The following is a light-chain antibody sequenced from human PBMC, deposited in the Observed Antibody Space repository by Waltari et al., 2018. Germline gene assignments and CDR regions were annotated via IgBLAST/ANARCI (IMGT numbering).Light chain of an antibody. J-gene: IGKJ4*01. CDR3: QQRSNWPLT. V-gene: IGKV3-11*01. CDR2: DAS. Sequence: EIVLTQSPVTLSLSPGERATLSCRASQTIRKYLAWYQQKPGQAPRLLIDDASKRATGIPARFSGSGSGTDFTLTISSLEPEDFAVYFCQQRSNWPLTFGGGTKVEVK. CDR1: QTIRKY.